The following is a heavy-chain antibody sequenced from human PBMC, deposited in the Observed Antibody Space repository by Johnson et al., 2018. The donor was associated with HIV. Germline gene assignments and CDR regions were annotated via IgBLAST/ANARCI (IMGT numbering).Heavy chain of an antibody. CDR2: VSFDGINK. J-gene: IGHJ3*02. CDR1: GFTFSSYA. CDR3: ARGRERGMFDI. Sequence: QVQLVESGGGVVQPGRSLRLSCAASGFTFSSYAMSWVRQAPGKGLEWVALVSFDGINKYYADSVKGRFTISRDNSKNTLYLQMNSLRAEDTAVYYCARGRERGMFDIWGQGTMVTVSS. V-gene: IGHV3-30*04. D-gene: IGHD5-24*01.